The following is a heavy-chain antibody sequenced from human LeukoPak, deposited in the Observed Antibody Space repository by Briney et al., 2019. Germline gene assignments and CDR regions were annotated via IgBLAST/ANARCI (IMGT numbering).Heavy chain of an antibody. CDR1: LFRFGRDW. D-gene: IGHD2/OR15-2a*01. Sequence: GGALRLTCVASLFRFGRDWISWVRQAPGKGVEWVACVKQDGTEKNYVVSVWGRFTVSVDNGKNSLYLQMNSLRAEDTAKYYCANLDSTKSVLWGRGTAVIVSS. V-gene: IGHV3-7*01. CDR2: VKQDGTEK. J-gene: IGHJ1*01. CDR3: ANLDSTKSVL.